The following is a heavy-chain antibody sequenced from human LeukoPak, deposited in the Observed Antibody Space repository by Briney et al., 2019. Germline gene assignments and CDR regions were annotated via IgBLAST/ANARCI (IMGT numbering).Heavy chain of an antibody. J-gene: IGHJ4*02. CDR2: IYHSGST. D-gene: IGHD4-17*01. CDR1: GGSIRSSDYS. CDR3: ARVADGDYEAYYFDY. Sequence: SETLSLTCAVSGGSIRSSDYSWSWIRQPPGKGLEWIGYIYHSGSTYYDPSLKSRVTISVDRSKNQFSLKLNSVTAADTAVYYCARVADGDYEAYYFDYWGQGTLVTVSS. V-gene: IGHV4-30-2*01.